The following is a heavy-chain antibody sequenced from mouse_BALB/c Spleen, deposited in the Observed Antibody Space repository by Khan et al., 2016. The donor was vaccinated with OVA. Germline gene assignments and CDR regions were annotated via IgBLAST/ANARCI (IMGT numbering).Heavy chain of an antibody. Sequence: VQLQESGPGLVAPSQSLSITCTISGFSLTNYGVHWVRQPPGKGLEWLVVIWNDGNTAYNSALKSRLTISKDNSKSQVFLKMNSLQTDDTAMYFCARQPYYHYNIMDYWGQGTSVTVSP. CDR2: IWNDGNT. D-gene: IGHD2-10*01. CDR3: ARQPYYHYNIMDY. V-gene: IGHV2-6-1*01. J-gene: IGHJ4*01. CDR1: GFSLTNYG.